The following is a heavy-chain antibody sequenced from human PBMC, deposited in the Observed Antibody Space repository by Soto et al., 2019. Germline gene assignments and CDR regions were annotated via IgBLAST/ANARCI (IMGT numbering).Heavy chain of an antibody. CDR1: GFTFSSYE. CDR2: ISSSGSTI. V-gene: IGHV3-48*03. J-gene: IGHJ3*02. CDR3: ARDPITMVRGGVGAFDI. Sequence: GVLRLSCAASGFTFSSYEMNWVRQAPGKGLEWVSYISSSGSTIYYADSVKGRFTISRDNAKNSLYLQMNSLRAEDTAVYYCARDPITMVRGGVGAFDIWGQGTMVTVSS. D-gene: IGHD3-10*01.